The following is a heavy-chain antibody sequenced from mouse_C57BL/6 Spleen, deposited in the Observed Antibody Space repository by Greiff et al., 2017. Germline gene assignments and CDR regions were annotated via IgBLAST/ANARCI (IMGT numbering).Heavy chain of an antibody. CDR3: ARREGYYCGSSYGAMDY. Sequence: QVQLQQSGAELVKPGASVKLSCKASGYTFTSYWMHWVKQRPGQGLEWIGMIHPNSGSTNYNEKFKSKATLTVDKSSSTAYMQLSSLTSEDSAVYYYARREGYYCGSSYGAMDYWGQGTSVTVSS. D-gene: IGHD1-1*01. CDR2: IHPNSGST. J-gene: IGHJ4*01. CDR1: GYTFTSYW. V-gene: IGHV1-64*01.